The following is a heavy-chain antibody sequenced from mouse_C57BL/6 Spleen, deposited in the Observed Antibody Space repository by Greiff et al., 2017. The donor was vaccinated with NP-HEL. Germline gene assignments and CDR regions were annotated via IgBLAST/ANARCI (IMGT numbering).Heavy chain of an antibody. Sequence: VQLQQPGAELVKPGASVKLSCKASGYTFTSYWMHWVKQRPGQGLEWIGMIHPNSGSTNYNEKFKSKATLTVDKSSSTAYMQLSSLTSEDSAVYYCARFYDGYCYAMDYWGQGTSVTVSS. CDR3: ARFYDGYCYAMDY. CDR2: IHPNSGST. CDR1: GYTFTSYW. D-gene: IGHD2-3*01. V-gene: IGHV1-64*01. J-gene: IGHJ4*01.